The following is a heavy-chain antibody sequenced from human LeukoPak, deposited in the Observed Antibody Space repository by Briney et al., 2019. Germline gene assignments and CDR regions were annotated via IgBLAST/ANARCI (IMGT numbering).Heavy chain of an antibody. CDR3: ASSPHYYDSSGYPFDY. V-gene: IGHV1-46*01. D-gene: IGHD3-22*01. J-gene: IGHJ4*02. CDR2: IYPRDGST. Sequence: ASVKVSCKASGYTFTSNYIHWVRQAPRQGLEWMGMIYPRDGSTSYAQKFQGRVTVTRDTSTSTVHMELRSLRSDDTAVYYCASSPHYYDSSGYPFDYWGQGTLVTVSS. CDR1: GYTFTSNY.